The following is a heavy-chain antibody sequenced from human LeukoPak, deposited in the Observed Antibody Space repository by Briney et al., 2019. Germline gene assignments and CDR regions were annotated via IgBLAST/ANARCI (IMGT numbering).Heavy chain of an antibody. CDR1: GFTFSSYA. CDR3: AKGGYYDSSGYYPSEYFQH. J-gene: IGHJ1*01. Sequence: PGGSLRLSCAASGFTFSSYAMSWVRQAPGKGLEWVSAISGSGGSTYYADSVKGRFTISRDNSKNTLYLQMNGLRAEDTAVYYCAKGGYYDSSGYYPSEYFQHWGQGTLVTVSS. D-gene: IGHD3-22*01. V-gene: IGHV3-23*01. CDR2: ISGSGGST.